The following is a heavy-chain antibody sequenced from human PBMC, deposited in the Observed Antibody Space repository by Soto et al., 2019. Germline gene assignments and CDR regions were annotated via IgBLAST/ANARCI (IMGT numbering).Heavy chain of an antibody. CDR2: IYYSGST. D-gene: IGHD2-2*01. CDR1: GGSVSSGSYY. V-gene: IGHV4-61*01. CDR3: ARGIRVVVNH. Sequence: SETLSLTCTVSGGSVSSGSYYWSWIRQPPGKGLEWIGYIYYSGSTNYNPSLKSRVTISVDTSKNQFSLKLSSVTAADTAVYYCARGIRVVVNHWGQGTLGTVSS. J-gene: IGHJ5*02.